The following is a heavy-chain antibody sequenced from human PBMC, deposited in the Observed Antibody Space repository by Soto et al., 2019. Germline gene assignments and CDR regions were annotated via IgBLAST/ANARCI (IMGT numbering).Heavy chain of an antibody. Sequence: SETLSLTCAVSGGSISSSNWWSWVRQPPGKGLEWIGEIYHSGSTYYNPSLKSRVTISVDTSKNQFSLKLSSVTAADTAVYYCARHQADVAATMYNWFDPWGQGTLVTVSS. CDR2: IYHSGST. CDR3: ARHQADVAATMYNWFDP. D-gene: IGHD2-15*01. CDR1: GGSISSSNW. J-gene: IGHJ5*02. V-gene: IGHV4-4*02.